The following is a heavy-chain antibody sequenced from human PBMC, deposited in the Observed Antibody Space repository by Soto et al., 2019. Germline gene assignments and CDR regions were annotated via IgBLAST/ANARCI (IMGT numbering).Heavy chain of an antibody. J-gene: IGHJ6*03. Sequence: SVKVSCKASGGTFSSYTISWVRQAPGQGLEWMGRIIPILGIANYAQKFQGRVTITADKSTSTAYMELSSLRSEDTAVYYCARDGQGDIVLMVYATDYYYYLDVWGKGTTVTVS. CDR1: GGTFSSYT. V-gene: IGHV1-69*04. CDR3: ARDGQGDIVLMVYATDYYYYLDV. CDR2: IIPILGIA. D-gene: IGHD2-8*01.